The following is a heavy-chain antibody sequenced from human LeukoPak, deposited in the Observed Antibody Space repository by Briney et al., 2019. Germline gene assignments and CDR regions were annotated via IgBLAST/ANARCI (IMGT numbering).Heavy chain of an antibody. V-gene: IGHV3-33*01. CDR2: IWYDGSQR. CDR1: GFIFSTYG. J-gene: IGHJ4*02. D-gene: IGHD6-13*01. Sequence: GGSLRLSCVASGFIFSTYGLHWVRQSPGRGLEWVAVIWYDGSQRYYADSVKGRFTISRDNAENSLSLQMNSLRAEDTAVYYCARAIAAAGSYWGQGTLVTVSS. CDR3: ARAIAAAGSY.